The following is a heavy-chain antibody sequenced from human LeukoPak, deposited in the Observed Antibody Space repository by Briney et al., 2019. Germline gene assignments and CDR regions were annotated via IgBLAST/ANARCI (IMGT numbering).Heavy chain of an antibody. D-gene: IGHD2-15*01. J-gene: IGHJ4*02. Sequence: TSQTLSLTCTVSGGYISSGGYYWSWIRQPPVKGLEWLEYIYQSGTTYHNPSLQSRANISLDRSKNHFSLKLRSVTAADTAVYYCVRGVVAGAPGPFDSWGQGALVTVSS. CDR3: VRGVVAGAPGPFDS. CDR1: GGYISSGGYY. V-gene: IGHV4-30-2*01. CDR2: IYQSGTT.